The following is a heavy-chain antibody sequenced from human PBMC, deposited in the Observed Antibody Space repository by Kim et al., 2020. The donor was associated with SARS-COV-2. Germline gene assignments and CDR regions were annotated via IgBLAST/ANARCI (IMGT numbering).Heavy chain of an antibody. CDR2: IRGNRSDT. Sequence: GGSLRLSCAASGLTFSNDWMSWVRQAPGKGLEWVANIRGNRSDTHDADSVKGPFTISRDNAKRSLYLQMNSLKDDDTNAYYCARDMTVSTRGFDYWGQGTLGTVSS. CDR1: GLTFSNDW. V-gene: IGHV3-7*03. J-gene: IGHJ4*02. D-gene: IGHD4-17*01. CDR3: ARDMTVSTRGFDY.